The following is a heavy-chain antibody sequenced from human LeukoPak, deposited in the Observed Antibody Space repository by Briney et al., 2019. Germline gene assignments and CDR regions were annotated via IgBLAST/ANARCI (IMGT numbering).Heavy chain of an antibody. CDR1: GYSISSGYY. Sequence: SETLSLTCTVSGYSISSGYYWGWIRQPPGKGLEWIGSIYHSGSTYYNPSLKSRVTISVDTSKNQFSLKLSSVTAADTAVYYCARDSPAGGPDIVVEPAARGPIDYWGQGTLVTVSS. CDR3: ARDSPAGGPDIVVEPAARGPIDY. J-gene: IGHJ4*02. V-gene: IGHV4-38-2*02. CDR2: IYHSGST. D-gene: IGHD2-2*01.